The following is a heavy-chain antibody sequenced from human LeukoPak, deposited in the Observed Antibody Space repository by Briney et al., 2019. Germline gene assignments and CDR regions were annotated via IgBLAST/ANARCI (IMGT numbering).Heavy chain of an antibody. D-gene: IGHD3-10*02. J-gene: IGHJ6*04. CDR1: GFTFRSYW. CDR2: IKQDGSEE. Sequence: GGSLRLSCAASGFTFRSYWMSWVRQAPGKGLEWVANIKQDGSEEYYVDSVKGRFTISRDNAKNSLYLQMNSLRAEDTAVYYCAELGITMIGGVWGKGTTVTTSS. CDR3: AELGITMIGGV. V-gene: IGHV3-7*01.